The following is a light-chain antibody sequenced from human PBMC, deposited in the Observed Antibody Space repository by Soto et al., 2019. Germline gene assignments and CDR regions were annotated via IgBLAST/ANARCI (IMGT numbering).Light chain of an antibody. J-gene: IGLJ2*01. CDR1: RSDVGGYNY. V-gene: IGLV2-14*01. Sequence: ALTQPASVSGSPGQSITISCTGTRSDVGGYNYVSWYQQHPGKAPKLIIYQVSNRPSGVSSRFSGSKSGNTASLTISGLQAEDEADYYCNSYTVTSPVFGGGTKLTVL. CDR3: NSYTVTSPV. CDR2: QVS.